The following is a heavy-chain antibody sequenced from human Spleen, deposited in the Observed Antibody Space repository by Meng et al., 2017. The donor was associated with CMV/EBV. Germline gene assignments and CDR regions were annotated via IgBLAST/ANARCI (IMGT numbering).Heavy chain of an antibody. Sequence: SETLSLTCSVFGASINSVSYFWGWIRQPPGKGLEWIGSVYYTGTTYYNPSLRSRVTMSVDASKKQFSLSLTSVTAADTAIYYCARGESYDILTGYYPLINAFDIWGQGTVVTVSS. D-gene: IGHD3-9*01. CDR2: VYYTGTT. J-gene: IGHJ3*02. CDR3: ARGESYDILTGYYPLINAFDI. CDR1: GASINSVSYF. V-gene: IGHV4-39*07.